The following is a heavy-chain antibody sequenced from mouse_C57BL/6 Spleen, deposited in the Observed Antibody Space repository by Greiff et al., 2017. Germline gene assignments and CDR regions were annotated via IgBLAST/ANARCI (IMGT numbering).Heavy chain of an antibody. Sequence: EVMLVESGEGLVKPGGSLKLSCAASGFTFSSYAMSWVRQTPEKRLEWVAYISSGGDYIYYADTVKGRFTISRDNARNTLYLQMSSLKSEDTAMYYCTRDGGTRWYCDVWGTGTTVTVSS. D-gene: IGHD2-3*01. CDR3: TRDGGTRWYCDV. CDR2: ISSGGDYI. J-gene: IGHJ1*03. V-gene: IGHV5-9-1*02. CDR1: GFTFSSYA.